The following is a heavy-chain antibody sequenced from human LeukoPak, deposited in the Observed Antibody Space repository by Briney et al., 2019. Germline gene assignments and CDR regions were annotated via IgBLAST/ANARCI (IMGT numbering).Heavy chain of an antibody. D-gene: IGHD3-16*01. CDR1: RGAMRSGSYY. Sequence: SQTLSLTCNVSRGAMRSGSYYWSWIRQPAGKGLEWIGRVYTTGIPNYNPSLKSRVTISVDTSKSQFSLKLTSVTAADTAMYYCARGIWVWEEYWGQGTLVIVSS. CDR2: VYTTGIP. V-gene: IGHV4-61*02. J-gene: IGHJ4*02. CDR3: ARGIWVWEEY.